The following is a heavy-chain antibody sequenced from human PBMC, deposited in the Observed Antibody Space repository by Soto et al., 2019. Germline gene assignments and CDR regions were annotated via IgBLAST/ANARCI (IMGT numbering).Heavy chain of an antibody. Sequence: QVQLQESGPGLVKPSETLSLTCTVSVGSISSYYWSWIRQPPGKGLELIGYIYYSGSTNYNPSLKSRVTISVDTSKNQFSLKLSSVTAADTAVYYCARDRSEYSGYDGVDAFDIWGQGTMVTVSS. CDR1: VGSISSYY. D-gene: IGHD5-12*01. CDR2: IYYSGST. CDR3: ARDRSEYSGYDGVDAFDI. J-gene: IGHJ3*02. V-gene: IGHV4-59*01.